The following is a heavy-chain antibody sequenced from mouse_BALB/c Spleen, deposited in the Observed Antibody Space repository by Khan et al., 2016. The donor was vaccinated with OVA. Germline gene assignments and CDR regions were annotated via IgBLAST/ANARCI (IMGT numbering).Heavy chain of an antibody. CDR3: ARPPYSSYVLNN. Sequence: QIQLVQSGPELKKPGETVKISCKASGHTFTKYGMNWVKQAPGKGLKWLGWINTYTGEPTYADAFNGRFAFSLETSASTAYLQINNLKNEDTATYFCARPPYSSYVLNNWGQGTSVTVSS. CDR2: INTYTGEP. J-gene: IGHJ4*01. CDR1: GHTFTKYG. D-gene: IGHD2-10*01. V-gene: IGHV9-3-1*01.